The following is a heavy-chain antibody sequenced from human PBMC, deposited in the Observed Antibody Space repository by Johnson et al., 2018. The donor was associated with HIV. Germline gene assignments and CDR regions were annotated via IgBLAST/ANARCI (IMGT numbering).Heavy chain of an antibody. J-gene: IGHJ3*02. CDR1: GFTFSSYG. D-gene: IGHD6-19*01. CDR3: ARVGYSSGGTYDRNVFDI. Sequence: QVQLVESGGGLVQPGGSLRLSCAASGFTFSSYGMHWVRQAPGKGLEWVAVIWYDGSNKYYADSVKGRFTVSRDNSKNTLYLQINSLRPEDTAVYYCARVGYSSGGTYDRNVFDIWGQGTMVTVSS. V-gene: IGHV3-33*08. CDR2: IWYDGSNK.